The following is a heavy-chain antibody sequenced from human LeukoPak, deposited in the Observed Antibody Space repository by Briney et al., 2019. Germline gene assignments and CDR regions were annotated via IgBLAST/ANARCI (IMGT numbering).Heavy chain of an antibody. Sequence: PGGSLSLSCAASGFSFSNSGMSWVRQAPAKGLEWVAGISGGGANTHYADSVKGRFTISRDNSKNTLFMQMNSLRDEDTAIYYCSKWNGYGDYWGQGNLVTVSS. V-gene: IGHV3-23*01. CDR1: GFSFSNSG. J-gene: IGHJ4*02. CDR3: SKWNGYGDY. CDR2: ISGGGANT. D-gene: IGHD1-1*01.